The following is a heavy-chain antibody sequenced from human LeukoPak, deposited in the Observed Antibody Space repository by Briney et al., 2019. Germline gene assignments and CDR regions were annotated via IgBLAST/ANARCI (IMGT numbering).Heavy chain of an antibody. V-gene: IGHV1-2*02. CDR3: ARLREGLYHFDY. D-gene: IGHD3-16*02. CDR1: GYTFTDYY. Sequence: GASVKVSCKASGYTFTDYYIQWMRQAPGQGLEWMGWINPNSGGTKYPQKLQGRVTMTRDTSISTAYMELSGLRSDDTAVCYCARLREGLYHFDYWGQGTLVSVSS. J-gene: IGHJ4*02. CDR2: INPNSGGT.